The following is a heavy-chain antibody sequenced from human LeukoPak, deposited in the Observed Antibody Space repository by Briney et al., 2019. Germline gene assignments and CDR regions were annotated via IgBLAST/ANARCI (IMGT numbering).Heavy chain of an antibody. J-gene: IGHJ4*02. CDR1: GFTFSSYW. V-gene: IGHV3-7*05. D-gene: IGHD6-13*01. CDR2: IKEDGSEK. Sequence: GGSLRLSCAASGFTFSSYWMSWVRQAPGKGLEWVANIKEDGSEKDYVDSVKGRFTISRDNAKNSLYLQMNSLRAEDTAIYYCARDWGAAGLWDYWGQGTLVTVSS. CDR3: ARDWGAAGLWDY.